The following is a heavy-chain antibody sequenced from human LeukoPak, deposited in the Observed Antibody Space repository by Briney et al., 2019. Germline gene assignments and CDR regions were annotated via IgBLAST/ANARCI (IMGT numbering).Heavy chain of an antibody. D-gene: IGHD6-19*01. J-gene: IGHJ4*02. V-gene: IGHV4-4*07. CDR2: ICNSGST. Sequence: SETLSLTCTVSGGSISNYCWSCIRQPAGKGLEWIGRICNSGSTNYNPSLKSRVTMPVDTSKNQFSLKLTSVTAADTAVYYCAEGGQWLRVWGQGTLVTVSS. CDR1: GGSISNYC. CDR3: AEGGQWLRV.